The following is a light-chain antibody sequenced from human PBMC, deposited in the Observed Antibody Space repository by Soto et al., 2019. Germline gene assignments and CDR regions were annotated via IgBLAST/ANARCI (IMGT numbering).Light chain of an antibody. CDR2: DVT. V-gene: IGLV2-11*01. J-gene: IGLJ3*02. CDR3: CSYAGSYTLV. CDR1: SSDVGGYDY. Sequence: SALTQPRSVSGSPGQSVTISCTGTSSDVGGYDYVSWYQHHPGEAPKLMIYDVTKRPSGVPDRLSGSKSGNTASLTISGLQAEDEADYYCCSYAGSYTLVFGGGTQLTVL.